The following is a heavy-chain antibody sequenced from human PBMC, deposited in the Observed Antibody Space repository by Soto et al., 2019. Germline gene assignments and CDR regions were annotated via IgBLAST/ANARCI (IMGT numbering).Heavy chain of an antibody. Sequence: GASVKVSCKASGYTFTSYYMHWVRQAPGQRLEWMGIINPSGGSTSYAQKFQGRVTMTRDTSTSTVYMELSSLRSEDTAVYYCAKLIGYCSSTSCPQVDYWGQGTLVTVSS. CDR1: GYTFTSYY. D-gene: IGHD2-2*01. CDR2: INPSGGST. V-gene: IGHV1-46*03. CDR3: AKLIGYCSSTSCPQVDY. J-gene: IGHJ4*02.